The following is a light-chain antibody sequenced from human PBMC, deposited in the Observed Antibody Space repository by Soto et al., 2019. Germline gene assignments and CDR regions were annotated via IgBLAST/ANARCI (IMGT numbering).Light chain of an antibody. J-gene: IGKJ5*01. CDR2: AAT. Sequence: DIQMTQSPSSLSASVGDRVPITCRASESINRPLNWYQQQPGIAPKLLIYAATSLQNGVPSRFRGGGSGTDFTLIITNLQPEDCATYYCQQSYTALSITFGQGTLLEIK. CDR3: QQSYTALSIT. CDR1: ESINRP. V-gene: IGKV1-39*01.